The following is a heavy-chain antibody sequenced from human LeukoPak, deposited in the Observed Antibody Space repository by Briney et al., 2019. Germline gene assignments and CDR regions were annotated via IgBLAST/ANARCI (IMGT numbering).Heavy chain of an antibody. D-gene: IGHD4-11*01. CDR3: ARGFSDIVNYFDP. CDR1: GFSVSSDY. CDR2: IYRGGGT. J-gene: IGHJ5*02. V-gene: IGHV3-53*01. Sequence: GGSLRLPCAASGFSVSSDYMSWDRQAPGKGLEWVSAIYRGGGTYYADSVKGRFTISRDSSKNTLFLQVNSLRAEDTAVYYCARGFSDIVNYFDPWGQGTLVIVSS.